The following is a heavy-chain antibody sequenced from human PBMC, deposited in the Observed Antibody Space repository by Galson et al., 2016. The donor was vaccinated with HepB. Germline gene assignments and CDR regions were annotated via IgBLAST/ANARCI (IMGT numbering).Heavy chain of an antibody. Sequence: SVKVSCKASGGSFSTYTTSWLRQAPGQGPEWMGGIIPIFGAANYAQKFQGRVTMTADESTSTAYMGLTGLSSEDTAVYYCARDRPGIAALFASWGQGTLVTVSS. CDR2: IIPIFGAA. V-gene: IGHV1-69*13. D-gene: IGHD6-6*01. CDR3: ARDRPGIAALFAS. CDR1: GGSFSTYT. J-gene: IGHJ1*01.